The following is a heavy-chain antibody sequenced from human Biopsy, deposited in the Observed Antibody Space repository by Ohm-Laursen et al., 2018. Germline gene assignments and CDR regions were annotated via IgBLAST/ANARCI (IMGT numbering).Heavy chain of an antibody. D-gene: IGHD4-23*01. J-gene: IGHJ4*02. CDR2: ISYTGYT. Sequence: SDTLSLTCTVSGGSFTGHYWSWIRQPPGKGLEWIGHISYTGYTSYNASLKSRVTISVDTSRNHFSLRLSSLTAADTAVYYCARGSNDFGGLYFPRWGQGTLLTVSS. CDR3: ARGSNDFGGLYFPR. V-gene: IGHV4-59*11. CDR1: GGSFTGHY.